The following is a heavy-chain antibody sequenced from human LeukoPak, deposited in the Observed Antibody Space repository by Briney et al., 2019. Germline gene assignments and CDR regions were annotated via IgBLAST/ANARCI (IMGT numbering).Heavy chain of an antibody. J-gene: IGHJ4*02. V-gene: IGHV3-30-3*01. CDR3: ARGFVGSPRDY. CDR2: ISYDGSNK. Sequence: PGGSLRLSCAASGFTFSSYAMHWVRQAPGKGLEWVAVISYDGSNKYYADSVKGRFTISRDNSKNTLYLQMNSLRAEDTAVYYCARGFVGSPRDYWGQGTLVTVSS. CDR1: GFTFSSYA. D-gene: IGHD1-26*01.